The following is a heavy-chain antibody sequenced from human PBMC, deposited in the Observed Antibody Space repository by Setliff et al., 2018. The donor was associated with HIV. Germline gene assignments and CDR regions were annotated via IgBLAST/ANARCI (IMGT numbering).Heavy chain of an antibody. V-gene: IGHV4-39*01. CDR2: INHSGNT. CDR1: GDSIGSNTFY. D-gene: IGHD6-6*01. CDR3: ARHRASSSGFPLDF. J-gene: IGHJ4*02. Sequence: PSETLSLTCSVYGDSIGSNTFYWGWLRQPPGKEPEWIGSINHSGNTYYHPSLKSRVTMSVDTSKNQLSLRLSSVTATDTAVYYCARHRASSSGFPLDFWGQGILVTVSS.